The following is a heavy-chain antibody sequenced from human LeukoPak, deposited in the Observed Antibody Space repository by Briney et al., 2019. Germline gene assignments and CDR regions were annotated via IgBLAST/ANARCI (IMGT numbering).Heavy chain of an antibody. J-gene: IGHJ4*02. V-gene: IGHV4-39*01. CDR3: ASSIGLYGYAFDY. D-gene: IGHD5-12*01. CDR2: IYYSGST. CDR1: GGSISSSIYY. Sequence: PSDTLSLLCTVSGGSISSSIYYWGWIRQPPGRGLEWNGSIYYSGSTYYNPSLKSRVTISVDTSKNQFSLKLSSVTAADTAVYYCASSIGLYGYAFDYWGQGTLVTVSS.